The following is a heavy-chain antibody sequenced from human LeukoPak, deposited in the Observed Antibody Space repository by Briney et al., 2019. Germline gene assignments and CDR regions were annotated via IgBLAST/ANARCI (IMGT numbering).Heavy chain of an antibody. CDR2: IRSDGSNK. V-gene: IGHV3-30*02. Sequence: PGGPLRLSCAASGFTFSSYAMHWVRQAPGKGLEWVAFIRSDGSNKSYADSVKGRFTISRDNSKNTLYLQMNSLRAEDTAVYYCARPSLNSGSYFDYWGQGTLVTVSS. D-gene: IGHD1-26*01. CDR1: GFTFSSYA. CDR3: ARPSLNSGSYFDY. J-gene: IGHJ4*02.